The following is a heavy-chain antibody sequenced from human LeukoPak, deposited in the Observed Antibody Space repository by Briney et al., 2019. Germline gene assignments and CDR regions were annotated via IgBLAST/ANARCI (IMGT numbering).Heavy chain of an antibody. J-gene: IGHJ6*03. Sequence: PGGSLRLSGQPSELTLSDAGISGFPQPPGKGLKWFARLKTKTDGGTTDYAAPVKGRFTISRDDSKNTLYLQMNSLKTEDTAVYYCTTSYYYDSSGYSYYMDVWGKGTTVTVSS. CDR3: TTSYYYDSSGYSYYMDV. CDR2: LKTKTDGGTT. V-gene: IGHV3-15*01. CDR1: ELTLSDAG. D-gene: IGHD3-22*01.